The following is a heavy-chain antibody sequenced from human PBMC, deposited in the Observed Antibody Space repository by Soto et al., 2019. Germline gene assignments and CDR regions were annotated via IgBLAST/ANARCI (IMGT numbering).Heavy chain of an antibody. V-gene: IGHV1-46*01. J-gene: IGHJ4*02. D-gene: IGHD4-17*01. CDR2: INPSTGST. CDR1: GYTFTNYY. CDR3: AGGRFNTVTTWRYFDY. Sequence: ASVKVSCKASGYTFTNYYIHWVRQAPGQGLEWMGIINPSTGSTTYAQKFQGRVTLTRDTSTSTVYMDLSSLRSEDTAVYYCAGGRFNTVTTWRYFDYWGREAMFAVSS.